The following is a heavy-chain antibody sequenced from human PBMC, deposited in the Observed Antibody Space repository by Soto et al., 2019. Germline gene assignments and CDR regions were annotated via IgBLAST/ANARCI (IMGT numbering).Heavy chain of an antibody. D-gene: IGHD3-22*01. CDR1: GYSFATSG. CDR3: ARAGQYYDASGYAD. Sequence: QVQLVQSGAEVRKPGASVQVSCKASGYSFATSGMTWVRQAPGQGLEWMGWISVYNGNTNYDQKLQDRVTMTTDTSTNTAYLEVRNLRSDDTAVYYCARAGQYYDASGYADWGQGTLVTVSS. J-gene: IGHJ4*02. CDR2: ISVYNGNT. V-gene: IGHV1-18*01.